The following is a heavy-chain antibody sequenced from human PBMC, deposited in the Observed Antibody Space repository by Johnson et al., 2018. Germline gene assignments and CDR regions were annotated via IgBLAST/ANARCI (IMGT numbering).Heavy chain of an antibody. CDR2: ISSSSSYI. J-gene: IGHJ1*01. D-gene: IGHD5/OR15-5a*01. CDR1: GFIFSSYS. V-gene: IGHV3-21*05. CDR3: AGSQSAYCGVYVVAEYFQH. Sequence: VQLVESGGGLVQPGGSLRLSCAVSGFIFSSYSMNWVRQAPGKGLEWVSYISSSSSYIYNADSMKGRFPTPTDNAKNSLHLQMNSLRAEDTAVYYCAGSQSAYCGVYVVAEYFQHWGQGTLVTVSS.